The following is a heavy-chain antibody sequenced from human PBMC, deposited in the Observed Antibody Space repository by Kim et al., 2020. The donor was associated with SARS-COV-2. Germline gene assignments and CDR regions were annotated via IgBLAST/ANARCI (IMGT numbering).Heavy chain of an antibody. CDR3: ATTAAIVGATFFYY. CDR2: FDPEDGET. J-gene: IGHJ4*02. V-gene: IGHV1-24*01. D-gene: IGHD1-26*01. CDR1: GYTLTELS. Sequence: ASVKVSCKVSGYTLTELSMHWVRQAPGKGLEWMGGFDPEDGETIYAQKFQGRVTMTEDTSTDTAYMELSSLRSEDTAVYYCATTAAIVGATFFYYWGQGTPLPVPS.